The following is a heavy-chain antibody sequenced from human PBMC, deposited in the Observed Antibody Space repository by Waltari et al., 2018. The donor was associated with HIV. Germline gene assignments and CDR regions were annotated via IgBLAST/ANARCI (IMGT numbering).Heavy chain of an antibody. D-gene: IGHD2-15*01. J-gene: IGHJ2*01. CDR1: GGSVSSSSYF. Sequence: QLQLQESGPGLVKPSETLSLTCAVSGGSVSSSSYFWGWIRQPPGKGLEWVGRIYYTGRPHDHQSLKSRVTISVDTSKNQFSLKVTSVTAADTAVYYCARHALRVGAAYWNFDLWGRGNLVTVSS. CDR2: IYYTGRP. CDR3: ARHALRVGAAYWNFDL. V-gene: IGHV4-39*01.